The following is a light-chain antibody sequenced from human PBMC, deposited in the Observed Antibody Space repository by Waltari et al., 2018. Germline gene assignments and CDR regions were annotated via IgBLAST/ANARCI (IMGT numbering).Light chain of an antibody. CDR3: TSHTSSDSWV. V-gene: IGLV2-14*01. J-gene: IGLJ3*02. Sequence: QSALTQPASVSGSPGQSITISCTGTSRDVGGYNYVSWYKQHPNRAPQLMIYGVNKRPSGVSVRFSGSKSDNTASLTISGLQADDEADYYCTSHTSSDSWVFGGGTKLTVL. CDR2: GVN. CDR1: SRDVGGYNY.